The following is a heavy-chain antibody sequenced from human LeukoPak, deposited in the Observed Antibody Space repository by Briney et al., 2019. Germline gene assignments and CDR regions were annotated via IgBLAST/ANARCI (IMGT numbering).Heavy chain of an antibody. D-gene: IGHD1-26*01. CDR1: GYSISSGYY. V-gene: IGHV4-38-2*02. J-gene: IGHJ4*02. Sequence: PSETLSLTCIVSGYSISSGYYWGWIRQPPGKGLDWIGSIYHTGSTYYNPSLKSRVTISVDTSKNHFSLKLNSVTAADTAVYYCARDSGSYSDYWGQGTLVTVSS. CDR3: ARDSGSYSDY. CDR2: IYHTGST.